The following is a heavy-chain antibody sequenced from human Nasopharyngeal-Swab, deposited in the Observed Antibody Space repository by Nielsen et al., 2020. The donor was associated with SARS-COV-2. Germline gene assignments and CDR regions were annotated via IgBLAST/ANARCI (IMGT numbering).Heavy chain of an antibody. Sequence: SETLSLTCAVYGGSFSGYYWSWIRQPPGKGLEWIGEINHSGSTNYNPSLKGRVTISVDTSKNQFSLKLSSVTAADTAVYYCARGGAAAGTGVWWFDPWGQGTLVTVSS. V-gene: IGHV4-34*01. CDR2: INHSGST. D-gene: IGHD6-13*01. J-gene: IGHJ5*02. CDR1: GGSFSGYY. CDR3: ARGGAAAGTGVWWFDP.